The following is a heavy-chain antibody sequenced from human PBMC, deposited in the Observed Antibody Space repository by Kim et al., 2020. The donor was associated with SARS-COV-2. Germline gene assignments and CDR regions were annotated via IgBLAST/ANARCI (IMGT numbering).Heavy chain of an antibody. D-gene: IGHD3-22*01. Sequence: DSVKGRFTISRDNSKNTLYLQMNNLRAEDTAVYYCAKDRATMIVVGAFDFWGQGTLVTVSS. V-gene: IGHV3-30*02. CDR3: AKDRATMIVVGAFDF. J-gene: IGHJ4*02.